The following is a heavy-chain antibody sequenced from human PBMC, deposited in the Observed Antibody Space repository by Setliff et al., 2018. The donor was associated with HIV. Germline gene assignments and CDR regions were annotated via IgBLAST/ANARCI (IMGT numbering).Heavy chain of an antibody. Sequence: PSETLSLTCTLYGGSLSGYYWTWIRQAPGEGLEWIGEIDVGGSTKYNPSLKRRVTISVEASTNQFSLRVTSVTAADTALYYCARATGPTYYFDYWGQGTLVTVSS. V-gene: IGHV4-34*01. CDR2: IDVGGST. J-gene: IGHJ4*02. CDR1: GGSLSGYY. CDR3: ARATGPTYYFDY.